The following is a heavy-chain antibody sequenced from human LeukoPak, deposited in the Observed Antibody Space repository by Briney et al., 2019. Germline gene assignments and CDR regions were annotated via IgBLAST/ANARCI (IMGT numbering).Heavy chain of an antibody. Sequence: PGGSLRLSCAASGFTFSSYGMSWVRQAPGKGLEWVSAISGSGGSTYYADSVKGRFTISRDNSKNTLYLQMNSLRAEDTAVYYCAKFPPAYDILTGCFDYWGQGTLVTVSS. D-gene: IGHD3-9*01. CDR3: AKFPPAYDILTGCFDY. CDR1: GFTFSSYG. V-gene: IGHV3-23*01. CDR2: ISGSGGST. J-gene: IGHJ4*02.